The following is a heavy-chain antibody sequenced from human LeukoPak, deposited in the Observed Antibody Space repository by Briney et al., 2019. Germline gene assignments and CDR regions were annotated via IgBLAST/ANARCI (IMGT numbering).Heavy chain of an antibody. V-gene: IGHV3-30*03. CDR2: VSYEGTIK. Sequence: PGGSLRLSCAASGFTFSNYAMSWVRQAPGKGLEWVAVVSYEGTIKYYTDSAKGRFTISRDNSNNIISLQMNNLTTEDTATYYCAREKFDSWGQGALVTVSP. CDR3: AREKFDS. CDR1: GFTFSNYA. J-gene: IGHJ5*01.